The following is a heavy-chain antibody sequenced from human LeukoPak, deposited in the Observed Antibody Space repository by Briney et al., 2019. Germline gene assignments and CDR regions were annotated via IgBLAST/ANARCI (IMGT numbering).Heavy chain of an antibody. CDR2: INPNSGGT. J-gene: IGHJ6*03. D-gene: IGHD2-8*02. CDR3: ARDLPVLAHYYYYMDV. Sequence: ASVKVSCKASGYTFTDYYMHWVRQAPGQGLEWMGRINPNSGGTNYAQKFQGRVTMTRDTSISTAYMELSRLRSDDTAVYYCARDLPVLAHYYYYMDVWGKGTTVTVSS. CDR1: GYTFTDYY. V-gene: IGHV1-2*06.